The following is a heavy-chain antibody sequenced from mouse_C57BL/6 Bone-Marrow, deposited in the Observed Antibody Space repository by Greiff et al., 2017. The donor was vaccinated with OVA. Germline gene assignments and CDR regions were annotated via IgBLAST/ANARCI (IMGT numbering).Heavy chain of an antibody. CDR2: IYPGDGDT. CDR1: GYAFSSSW. Sequence: VQLQQSGPELVKPGASVKISCKASGYAFSSSWMNWVKQRPGKGLEWIGRIYPGDGDTNYNGKFKGKATLTADKSSSTAYMQLSSLTSEDSAVYFCAVTLLLLPYFDYWGQGTTLTVSS. D-gene: IGHD2-4*01. V-gene: IGHV1-82*01. J-gene: IGHJ2*01. CDR3: AVTLLLLPYFDY.